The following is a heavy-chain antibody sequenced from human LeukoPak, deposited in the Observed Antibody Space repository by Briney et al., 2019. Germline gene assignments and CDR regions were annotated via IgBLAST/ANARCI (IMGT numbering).Heavy chain of an antibody. CDR2: MSPNSGDT. Sequence: ASVKVSCKASGYTFTSYDFNWARQATGQRPEWMGWMSPNSGDTGYAQKFQDRVTMTRNTSISTAYMELSSLRSDDTAVYYCARGPPNWGYDYWGPGTLVTVSS. CDR1: GYTFTSYD. V-gene: IGHV1-8*01. J-gene: IGHJ4*02. CDR3: ARGPPNWGYDY. D-gene: IGHD7-27*01.